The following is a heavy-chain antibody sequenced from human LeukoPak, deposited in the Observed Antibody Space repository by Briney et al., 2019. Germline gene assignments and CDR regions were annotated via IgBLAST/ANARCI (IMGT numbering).Heavy chain of an antibody. Sequence: PGGSLRLSCAASGFTFSSYAMHWVRQAPGKGLGWVAVISYDGSNKYYADSVKGRFTISRDNSKNTLYLQMNSLRAEDTAVYYCARDLRYCSSTSCYHRPGYWGQGTLVTVSS. V-gene: IGHV3-30-3*01. CDR3: ARDLRYCSSTSCYHRPGY. CDR1: GFTFSSYA. J-gene: IGHJ4*02. D-gene: IGHD2-2*01. CDR2: ISYDGSNK.